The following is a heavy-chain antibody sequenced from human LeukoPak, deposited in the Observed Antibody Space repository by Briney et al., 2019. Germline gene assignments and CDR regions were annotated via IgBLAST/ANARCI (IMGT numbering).Heavy chain of an antibody. V-gene: IGHV3-7*01. CDR1: GFTFSSYW. D-gene: IGHD2-2*03. Sequence: GGSVRLSCAASGFTFSSYWMTWVRQAPGKGLEWVANIKQDGSEKYYVDSVKGRFTISRDNAKSSLYLQMNSLRAEDTAVYYCARDGFCSSTTCYVPDYYNMDVWGQGTTVTVSS. J-gene: IGHJ6*02. CDR3: ARDGFCSSTTCYVPDYYNMDV. CDR2: IKQDGSEK.